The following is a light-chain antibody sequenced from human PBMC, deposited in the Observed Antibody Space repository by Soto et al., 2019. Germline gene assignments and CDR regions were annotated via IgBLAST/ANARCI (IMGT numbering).Light chain of an antibody. CDR1: QSVSIN. J-gene: IGKJ4*01. V-gene: IGKV3-15*01. Sequence: EVVMTQSPATLSLSPGETAILSCRGSQSVSINLAWYQQKPGQAPRLLISGASTRATGIPARFSGSGSGTEFSLTISSLQSEDFAVYYCQQYHNWPPLTFGGGTKVEIK. CDR2: GAS. CDR3: QQYHNWPPLT.